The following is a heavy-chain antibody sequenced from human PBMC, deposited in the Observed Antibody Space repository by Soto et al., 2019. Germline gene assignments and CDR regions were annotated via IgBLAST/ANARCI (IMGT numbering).Heavy chain of an antibody. CDR1: GDSVSSNSAA. D-gene: IGHD3-16*01. V-gene: IGHV6-1*01. Sequence: SQTLSLTCPISGDSVSSNSAAWNWIRQSPSRGLEWPGRTYYRSKWFNNYALSVKSRITINPDTSKNQCSLQLISVTPEDTAVYYWARGDQGFDYWGQGTLVTVSS. J-gene: IGHJ4*02. CDR2: TYYRSKWFN. CDR3: ARGDQGFDY.